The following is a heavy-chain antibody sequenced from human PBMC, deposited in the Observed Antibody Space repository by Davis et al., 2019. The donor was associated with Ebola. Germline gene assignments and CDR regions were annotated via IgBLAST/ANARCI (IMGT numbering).Heavy chain of an antibody. CDR3: ARKPRYGDYVLFYYYGMDV. CDR1: GFIFSNYW. Sequence: GGSLRLSCAASGFIFSNYWMSWVRQAPGKGPEWVAIIKQDGGEKYYVDSVKGRFTISRDNAKNSLYLQMNSLRDEDTAVYYCARKPRYGDYVLFYYYGMDVWGKGTTVTVSS. V-gene: IGHV3-7*01. J-gene: IGHJ6*04. D-gene: IGHD4-17*01. CDR2: IKQDGGEK.